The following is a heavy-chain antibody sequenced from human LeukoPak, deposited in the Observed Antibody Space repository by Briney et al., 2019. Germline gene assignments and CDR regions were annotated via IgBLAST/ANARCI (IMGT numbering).Heavy chain of an antibody. Sequence: QTSETLSLTCAVQGASLRGSYWGWIRQPPGQGLEWIGTIYYSGSTYYNPSLKSRVTISVDMSTNQFSLRLSSVTAADTAVYYCARPTGYCSSGNCYEYFDHWGQGTLVTVSS. J-gene: IGHJ4*02. CDR3: ARPTGYCSSGNCYEYFDH. CDR1: GASLRGSY. V-gene: IGHV4-39*01. D-gene: IGHD2-2*01. CDR2: IYYSGST.